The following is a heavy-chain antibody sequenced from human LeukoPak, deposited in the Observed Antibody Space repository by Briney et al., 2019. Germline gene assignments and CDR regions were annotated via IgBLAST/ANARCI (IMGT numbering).Heavy chain of an antibody. CDR2: INPIDSYT. J-gene: IGHJ4*02. Sequence: GESRKISCQGSGYSFTNYWISWVRQMPGKGLEWMGRINPIDSYTKYSPSFQGHVTILVDKSINTAYLQWSSLKASDTAIYYCARRGSGSYLDFDYWGQGTVVNVSS. CDR1: GYSFTNYW. V-gene: IGHV5-10-1*01. CDR3: ARRGSGSYLDFDY. D-gene: IGHD3-10*01.